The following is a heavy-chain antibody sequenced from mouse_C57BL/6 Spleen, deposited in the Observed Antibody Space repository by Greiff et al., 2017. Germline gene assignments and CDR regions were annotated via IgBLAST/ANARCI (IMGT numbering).Heavy chain of an antibody. J-gene: IGHJ1*03. V-gene: IGHV1-39*01. Sequence: VQLQQSGPELVKPGASVKISCKASGYSFTDYNMNWVKQSTGKSLEWIGVINPNYGTTSYNQKFKGKATLTVDQSSSTAYMQLNSLPSEDSAVYYDARGEGFRREWYLDVWGTGTTVTVSS. D-gene: IGHD2-13*01. CDR2: INPNYGTT. CDR3: ARGEGFRREWYLDV. CDR1: GYSFTDYN.